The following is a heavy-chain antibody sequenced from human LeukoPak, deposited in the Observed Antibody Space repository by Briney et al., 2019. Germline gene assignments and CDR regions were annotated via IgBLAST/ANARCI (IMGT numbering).Heavy chain of an antibody. D-gene: IGHD6-13*01. CDR2: IIPILGIA. Sequence: SVKVSCKASRVTFNSCSISWVRQAPGHGLDWMGRIIPILGIANYAQKFQGRVTITADKSTSTAYMELSSLRSEDTAVYYCARDIGGDKTDHKGYSSSWPPDYYYYGMDVWGQGTTVTVSS. CDR1: RVTFNSCS. CDR3: ARDIGGDKTDHKGYSSSWPPDYYYYGMDV. V-gene: IGHV1-69*04. J-gene: IGHJ6*02.